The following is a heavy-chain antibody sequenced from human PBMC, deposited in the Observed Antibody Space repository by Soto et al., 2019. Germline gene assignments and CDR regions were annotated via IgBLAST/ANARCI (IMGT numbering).Heavy chain of an antibody. Sequence: PGGSLRLSCAASGFTVSSNYMSWVRQAPGKGLEWVSVIYSGGSTYYADSVKGRFTISRDNSKNTLYLQMNSLRAEDTAVYYCARAEGYSGYALHYYYGMDVWGQGTTVTVSS. CDR2: IYSGGST. D-gene: IGHD5-12*01. CDR1: GFTVSSNY. J-gene: IGHJ6*02. CDR3: ARAEGYSGYALHYYYGMDV. V-gene: IGHV3-66*01.